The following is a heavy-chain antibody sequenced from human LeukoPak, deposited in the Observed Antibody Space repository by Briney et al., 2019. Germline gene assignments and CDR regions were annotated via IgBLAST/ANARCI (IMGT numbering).Heavy chain of an antibody. V-gene: IGHV3-21*01. D-gene: IGHD5-24*01. CDR2: ISSSSSYI. Sequence: GSLRLSCAASGFTFSSYSMNWVRQAPGKGLEWVSSISSSSSYIYHADSVKGRFTISRDNAKNSLYLQMNSLRAEDTAVYYCARWERDGYSPSDYWGQGTLVTVSS. CDR1: GFTFSSYS. J-gene: IGHJ4*02. CDR3: ARWERDGYSPSDY.